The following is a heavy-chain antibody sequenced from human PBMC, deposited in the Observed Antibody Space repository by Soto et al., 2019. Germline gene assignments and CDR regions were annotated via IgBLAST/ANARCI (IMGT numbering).Heavy chain of an antibody. V-gene: IGHV3-23*01. CDR3: GTPLLWFGARCY. J-gene: IGHJ4*02. Sequence: EVQLLESGGGLVQPGGSLRLSCAASGFTFSSYAMSWVRQAPGKGLEWVSAISGSGGSTYYADSVKGRFTISRDNSKNTLYLQMNSLRAEDTAVYYCGTPLLWFGARCYWGQGTLVTVSS. CDR1: GFTFSSYA. D-gene: IGHD3-10*01. CDR2: ISGSGGST.